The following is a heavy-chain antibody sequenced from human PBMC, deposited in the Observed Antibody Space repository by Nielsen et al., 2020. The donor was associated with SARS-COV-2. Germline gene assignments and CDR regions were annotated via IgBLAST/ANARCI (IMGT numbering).Heavy chain of an antibody. CDR3: ARELLRFLEWLPNYYYYGMDV. CDR1: GFTFSSYA. Sequence: GESLKISCAASGFTFSSYAMHWVRQAPGKGLEWVAVISYDGSNKYYADSVKGRFTISRDNSKNTLYLQMNSLRAEDTAVYYCARELLRFLEWLPNYYYYGMDVWGQGTTVTVSS. J-gene: IGHJ6*02. CDR2: ISYDGSNK. V-gene: IGHV3-30*04. D-gene: IGHD3-3*01.